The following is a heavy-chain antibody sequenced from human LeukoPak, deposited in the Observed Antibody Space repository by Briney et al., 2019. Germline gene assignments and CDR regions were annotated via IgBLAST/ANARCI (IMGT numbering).Heavy chain of an antibody. D-gene: IGHD1-26*01. CDR3: AKDGGSYRYYFDY. V-gene: IGHV3-9*01. CDR2: ISWNSGSI. CDR1: GFTFDIYA. Sequence: PGGSLRLSCAASGFTFDIYAMHWVRQAPGKGLEWVSGISWNSGSIGYADSVKGRFTISRDNAKNSLYLQMNSLRAEDTALYYCAKDGGSYRYYFDYWGQGTLVTVSS. J-gene: IGHJ4*02.